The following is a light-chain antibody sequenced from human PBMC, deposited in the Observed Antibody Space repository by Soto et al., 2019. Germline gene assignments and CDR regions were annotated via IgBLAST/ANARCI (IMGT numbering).Light chain of an antibody. CDR1: QTISSW. V-gene: IGKV1-5*03. CDR3: KHNNSIPEP. Sequence: DIQMTQSPSTLSGSVGDRVTITCRASQTISSWLAWYQQKPGKAPKLLIYKASTLKSGVPSRFSGSGSGTESTLTISSLQHDVFATYYYKHNNSIPEPFAQGPKVKLK. CDR2: KAS. J-gene: IGKJ1*01.